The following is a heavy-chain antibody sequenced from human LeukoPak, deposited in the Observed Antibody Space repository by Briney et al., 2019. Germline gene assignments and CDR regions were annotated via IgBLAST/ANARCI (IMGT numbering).Heavy chain of an antibody. CDR3: AKPRIVDRRGYFDY. D-gene: IGHD2-15*01. Sequence: GDSLRLSCVASGFTFNIYPMTWVRQSPGKGLEWVSTIGTSGDTYYADSVKGRFTISRDDSKNTLYLQMHSLGAEDTAVYYCAKPRIVDRRGYFDYWGQGTLVTVSS. J-gene: IGHJ4*02. V-gene: IGHV3-23*01. CDR1: GFTFNIYP. CDR2: IGTSGDT.